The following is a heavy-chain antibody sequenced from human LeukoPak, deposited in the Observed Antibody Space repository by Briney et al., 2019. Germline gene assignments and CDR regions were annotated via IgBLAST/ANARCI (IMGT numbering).Heavy chain of an antibody. CDR1: GFTFSSYS. D-gene: IGHD1-26*01. Sequence: GGSLRLSCAASGFTFSSYSMNWVRQAPGKGLEWVSSISSSSYIYYADSVKGRFTISRDNAKNSLYLQMNSLRAEDTAVYYCARDKQYSGSYNPFDYWGQGTLVTVSS. CDR2: ISSSSYI. V-gene: IGHV3-21*01. J-gene: IGHJ4*02. CDR3: ARDKQYSGSYNPFDY.